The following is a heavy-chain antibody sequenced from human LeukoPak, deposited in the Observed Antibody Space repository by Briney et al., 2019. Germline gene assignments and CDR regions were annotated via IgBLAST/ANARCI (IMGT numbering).Heavy chain of an antibody. J-gene: IGHJ6*03. CDR3: ARDNYYDYYYMDV. V-gene: IGHV1-69*04. CDR1: GGTFSSYT. Sequence: ASVKVSCKASGGTFSSYTISWVRQAPGQGLEWMGRIIPILGIANYAQKFQGRVTITADRSTSTAYMELSSLRSEDTAVYYCARDNYYDYYYMDVWGKGTTVTVSS. CDR2: IIPILGIA.